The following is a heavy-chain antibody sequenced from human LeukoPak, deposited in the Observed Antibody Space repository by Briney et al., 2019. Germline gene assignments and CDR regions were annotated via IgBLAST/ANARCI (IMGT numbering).Heavy chain of an antibody. CDR2: ISYDASKS. V-gene: IGHV3-30*18. J-gene: IGHJ4*02. CDR3: AKDVSGSYTFDY. Sequence: GGSLRLSCAASGFTFSSYWMNWVRQAPGKGLEWVAVISYDASKSYYADSVKGRFTISRDNSKNTLFLQMNSLSAEDSAIYYCAKDVSGSYTFDYWGQGTLVTVSS. D-gene: IGHD3-10*01. CDR1: GFTFSSYW.